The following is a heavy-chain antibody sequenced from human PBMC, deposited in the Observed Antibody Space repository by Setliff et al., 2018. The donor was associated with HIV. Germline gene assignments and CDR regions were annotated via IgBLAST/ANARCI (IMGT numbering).Heavy chain of an antibody. J-gene: IGHJ4*02. V-gene: IGHV3-21*01. CDR1: GFSFSSYS. Sequence: PGGSLRLSCAASGFSFSSYSMNWVRQAPGKGLEWVSSISSGTRYIHYADSVKGRFTISRDNSRNTLYLQMHSLTPEDTAVYYCARQSSYDYDSSGYFDYWGQGTLVT. CDR2: ISSGTRYI. D-gene: IGHD3-22*01. CDR3: ARQSSYDYDSSGYFDY.